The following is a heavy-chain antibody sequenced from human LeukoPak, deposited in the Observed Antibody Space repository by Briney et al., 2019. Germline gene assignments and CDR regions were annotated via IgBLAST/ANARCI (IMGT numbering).Heavy chain of an antibody. CDR2: IYHSGST. Sequence: PSETLSLTCAVYGGSFSGYYWSWIRQPPGKGLEWIGYIYHSGSTYYNPSLKSRVTISVDRSKNQFSLKLSSVTAADTAVYYCARVNYDFWSGYLGRFDPWGQGTLVTVSS. CDR3: ARVNYDFWSGYLGRFDP. J-gene: IGHJ5*02. D-gene: IGHD3-3*01. V-gene: IGHV4-34*01. CDR1: GGSFSGYY.